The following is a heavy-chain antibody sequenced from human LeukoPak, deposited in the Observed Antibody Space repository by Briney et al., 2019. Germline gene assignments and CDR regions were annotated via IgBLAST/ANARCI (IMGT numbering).Heavy chain of an antibody. D-gene: IGHD6-13*01. Sequence: SETLSLTCAVYGGSFSGYYWSWMRQPPGKGLEWIGEINHSGSTNYNPSLKSRVTISVDTSKNQFSLKLSSVTAADTAVYYCAILAAAGEQELFDYWGQGTLVTVSS. CDR1: GGSFSGYY. V-gene: IGHV4-34*01. J-gene: IGHJ4*02. CDR2: INHSGST. CDR3: AILAAAGEQELFDY.